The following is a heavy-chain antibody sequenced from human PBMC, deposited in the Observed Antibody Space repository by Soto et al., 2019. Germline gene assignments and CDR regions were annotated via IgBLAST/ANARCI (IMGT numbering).Heavy chain of an antibody. V-gene: IGHV1-3*05. CDR3: ARGYDCWGGLDF. J-gene: IGHJ6*01. Sequence: QVQLVQSGAEEKKPGASVKVSCKASGYTFTSYAMHWVRQAPGQRLEWMGWINAGNGNTKYSQKFQGRVTITRDTSASTAYRARRSLRSEDTAVYYCARGYDCWGGLDFWGQGTTVTVSS. CDR1: GYTFTSYA. D-gene: IGHD3-3*01. CDR2: INAGNGNT.